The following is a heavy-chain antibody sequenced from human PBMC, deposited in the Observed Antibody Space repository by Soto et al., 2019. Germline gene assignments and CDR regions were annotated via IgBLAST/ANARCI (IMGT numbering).Heavy chain of an antibody. J-gene: IGHJ6*02. CDR2: ISYDGSNK. CDR3: ARDRCDYVWGSYRLALDYYGMDV. Sequence: CLRLSCAASGFTFSSYAMHWVRQAPGKGLEWVAVISYDGSNKYYANSVKGRFTISRDNSKNTLYLQMNSLRAEDTAVYYCARDRCDYVWGSYRLALDYYGMDVWGQGTTVTVSS. V-gene: IGHV3-30-3*01. D-gene: IGHD3-16*02. CDR1: GFTFSSYA.